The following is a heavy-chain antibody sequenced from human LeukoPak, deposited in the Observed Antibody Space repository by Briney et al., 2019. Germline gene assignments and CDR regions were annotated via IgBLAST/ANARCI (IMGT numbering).Heavy chain of an antibody. CDR1: GFTFSSYW. J-gene: IGHJ4*02. CDR2: IKQDGSEK. CDR3: EKTVNYYDSRRLDY. D-gene: IGHD3-22*01. Sequence: GGSLRLSCAASGFTFSSYWMSWVRQAPGKGLEWVANIKQDGSEKYYVDSVKGRFTISRDNAKNSLYLQMNSLRAEDTAVYYCEKTVNYYDSRRLDYWGQGTLVTVSS. V-gene: IGHV3-7*02.